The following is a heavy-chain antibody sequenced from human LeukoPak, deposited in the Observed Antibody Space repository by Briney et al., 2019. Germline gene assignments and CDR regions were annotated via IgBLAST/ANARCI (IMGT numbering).Heavy chain of an antibody. V-gene: IGHV4-31*03. Sequence: PSQTLSLTCTVSGGSISSGGYYWSWIRQHPGKGLEWIGYFYYSGSTYYNPSLKSRVTISVDTSKNQFSLKLSSVTAADTAVYYCARAVLPKVVPAATLNWFDPWGQGTLVTVSS. CDR2: FYYSGST. J-gene: IGHJ5*02. D-gene: IGHD2-2*01. CDR3: ARAVLPKVVPAATLNWFDP. CDR1: GGSISSGGYY.